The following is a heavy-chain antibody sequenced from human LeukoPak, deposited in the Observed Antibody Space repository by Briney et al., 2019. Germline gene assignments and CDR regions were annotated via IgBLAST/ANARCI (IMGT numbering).Heavy chain of an antibody. CDR3: ARDTGAYDFWSGYRGAYYMDV. J-gene: IGHJ6*03. CDR1: GYTFTSYY. CDR2: INSSGGST. Sequence: ASVKVSCKASGYTFTSYYMHWVRQAPGQGLEWMGIINSSGGSTSYAQKFQGRVTMTRDMSTSTVYMELSSLISEDTAVYYCARDTGAYDFWSGYRGAYYMDVWGKGTTVTVSS. V-gene: IGHV1-46*01. D-gene: IGHD3-3*01.